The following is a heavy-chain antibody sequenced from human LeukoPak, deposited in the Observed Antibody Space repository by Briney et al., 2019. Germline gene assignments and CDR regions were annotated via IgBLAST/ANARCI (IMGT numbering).Heavy chain of an antibody. J-gene: IGHJ4*02. D-gene: IGHD1-26*01. Sequence: GGSLRLSCAASGFTFSSYGMHWVRQAPGKGLEWVAFIRYDGTNKYYADSVNGRFTISRDNSKITLYLQMNSLRAEDPAVYYCAKDSWEVGATSEIDYWGQGTLVTVSS. CDR2: IRYDGTNK. CDR1: GFTFSSYG. V-gene: IGHV3-30*02. CDR3: AKDSWEVGATSEIDY.